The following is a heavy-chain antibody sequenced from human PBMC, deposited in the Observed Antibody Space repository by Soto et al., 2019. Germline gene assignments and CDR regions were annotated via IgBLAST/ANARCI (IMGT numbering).Heavy chain of an antibody. J-gene: IGHJ6*02. D-gene: IGHD5-18*01. CDR1: GGSMSSGIYY. CDR2: TSYSGTT. Sequence: PSETLSLTCTVSGGSMSSGIYYWSWIRQPPGKGLECIGFTSYSGTTYYNTSLWSRVSMSVDTSKNQFSLHVNSVTAADTAVYYCARASPVVTDVWGQGTTVTVSS. CDR3: ARASPVVTDV. V-gene: IGHV4-30-4*01.